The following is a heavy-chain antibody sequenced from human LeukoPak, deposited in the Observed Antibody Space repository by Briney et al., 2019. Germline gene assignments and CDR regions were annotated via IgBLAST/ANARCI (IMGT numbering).Heavy chain of an antibody. Sequence: TGRTLRLSCAGSGFTFNNYYMSWVRQAPGRGLEWVSSIGSTGSYIYYADSVEGRFTISRDNAKNSLFLQMNSLRAEDTAVYYCARDVLQYNYAFGYWGQGTLVTVSS. CDR2: IGSTGSYI. CDR1: GFTFNNYY. V-gene: IGHV3-21*01. J-gene: IGHJ4*02. D-gene: IGHD5-18*01. CDR3: ARDVLQYNYAFGY.